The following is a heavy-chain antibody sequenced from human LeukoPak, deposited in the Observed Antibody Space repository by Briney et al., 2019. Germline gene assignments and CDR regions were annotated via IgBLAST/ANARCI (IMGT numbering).Heavy chain of an antibody. CDR2: IYYSGST. CDR1: GGSISSGSYY. Sequence: SQTLSLTCTVSGGSISSGSYYWLWIRPPAGKGLECIGSIYYSGSTYYNPSLTSRVTISVDTSKSQFSLKLSSVTAADTAVYYCARLVAYCSSTSCPGGWFDPWGQGTLVTVSS. CDR3: ARLVAYCSSTSCPGGWFDP. J-gene: IGHJ5*02. D-gene: IGHD2-2*01. V-gene: IGHV4-39*01.